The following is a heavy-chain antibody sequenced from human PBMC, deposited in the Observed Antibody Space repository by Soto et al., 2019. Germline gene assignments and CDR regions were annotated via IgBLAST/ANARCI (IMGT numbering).Heavy chain of an antibody. CDR2: INAGNGNT. V-gene: IGHV1-3*05. J-gene: IGHJ4*02. Sequence: QVQLVQSGAEEKKPGASVKVSCKASGYTFTSYAMHWVRQAPGQRLEWMGWINAGNGNTKYSQKFQGRVTITRDTSASKAYMERSSLRSEDTAVYYCARGTVVTHFDYWGQGTLVTVSS. CDR3: ARGTVVTHFDY. CDR1: GYTFTSYA. D-gene: IGHD2-15*01.